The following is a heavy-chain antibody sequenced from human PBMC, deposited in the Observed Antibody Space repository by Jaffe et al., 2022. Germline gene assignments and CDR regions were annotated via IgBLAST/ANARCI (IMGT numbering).Heavy chain of an antibody. J-gene: IGHJ3*02. CDR1: GGSFSGYY. D-gene: IGHD4-17*01. CDR2: INHSGST. V-gene: IGHV4-34*01. CDR3: ARLGDYLRSEVFDI. Sequence: QVQLQQWGAGLLKPSETLSLTCAVYGGSFSGYYWSWIRQPPGKGLEWIGEINHSGSTNYNPSLKSRVTISVDTSKNQFSLKLSSVTAADTAVYYCARLGDYLRSEVFDIWGQGTMVTVSS.